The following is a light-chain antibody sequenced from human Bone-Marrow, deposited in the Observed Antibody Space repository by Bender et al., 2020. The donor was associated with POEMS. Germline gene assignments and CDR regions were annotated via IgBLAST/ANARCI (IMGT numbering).Light chain of an antibody. J-gene: IGLJ1*01. V-gene: IGLV2-23*02. CDR3: CSYAGSSTR. CDR2: EVT. Sequence: QSVLTQPASVSGSPGQSITISCTGTNSDVAIYNFVSWYQQHPGRAPKLIISEVTKRPSGVPDRFSGSKSDNTASLTVSGLQAEDEADYYCCSYAGSSTRFGTGTKVTVL. CDR1: NSDVAIYNF.